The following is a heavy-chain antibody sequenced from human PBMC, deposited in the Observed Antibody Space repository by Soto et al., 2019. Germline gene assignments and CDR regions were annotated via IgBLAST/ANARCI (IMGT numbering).Heavy chain of an antibody. D-gene: IGHD6-13*01. J-gene: IGHJ5*02. CDR1: GGSFSGYY. V-gene: IGHV4-34*01. CDR3: ARPPVGAAAGLQGNWFDP. Sequence: SETLSLTCAVYGGSFSGYYWSWIRQPPGKGLEWIGEINHSGSTNYNPSLKSRVTISVDTSKNQFSLKLSSVTAADTAVYYCARPPVGAAAGLQGNWFDPWGQGTLVTVSS. CDR2: INHSGST.